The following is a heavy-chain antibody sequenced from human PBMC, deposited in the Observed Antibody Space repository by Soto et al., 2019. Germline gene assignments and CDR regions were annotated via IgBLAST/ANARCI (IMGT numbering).Heavy chain of an antibody. D-gene: IGHD2-15*01. CDR2: IHYSGST. Sequence: SETLSLTCTISGASISSLYWSWVRQPPGKGLEWIGYIHYSGSTNYNPSLKSRVTILVDTSKNQFSLRLSSVTAADTAVYYCARGGWSMDVWGPGTTVTVSS. J-gene: IGHJ6*02. CDR3: ARGGWSMDV. V-gene: IGHV4-59*11. CDR1: GASISSLY.